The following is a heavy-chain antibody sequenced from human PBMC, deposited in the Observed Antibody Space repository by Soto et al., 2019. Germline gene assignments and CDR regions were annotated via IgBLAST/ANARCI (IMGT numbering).Heavy chain of an antibody. D-gene: IGHD4-17*01. Sequence: GGSLRLSCVASGFTLSSYAMSWVRQAPGKGLEWVSTVSGTGGYTYYADSVKGRFTISRDDSKNTLFLHMNSLRAADTAVYYCARGQRALITYGPFDPWGQGTLVTVSS. J-gene: IGHJ5*02. CDR2: VSGTGGYT. CDR3: ARGQRALITYGPFDP. CDR1: GFTLSSYA. V-gene: IGHV3-23*01.